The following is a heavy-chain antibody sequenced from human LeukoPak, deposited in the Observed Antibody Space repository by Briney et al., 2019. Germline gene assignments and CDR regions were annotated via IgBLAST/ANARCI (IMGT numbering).Heavy chain of an antibody. V-gene: IGHV3-23*01. D-gene: IGHD6-19*01. CDR3: AKPKFTVAGSNYFDY. Sequence: GGSLRLSCAASGFTFSSYAMSWVRQAPGKGLEWVSGVSSNGGSTYYADSVKGRFTISRDKSKKTLYLQMNSLRAEDTAVYYCAKPKFTVAGSNYFDYWGQGTLVTVSS. CDR1: GFTFSSYA. J-gene: IGHJ4*02. CDR2: VSSNGGST.